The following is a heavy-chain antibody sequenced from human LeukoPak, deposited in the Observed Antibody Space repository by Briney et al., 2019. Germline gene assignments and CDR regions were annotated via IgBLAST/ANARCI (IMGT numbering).Heavy chain of an antibody. V-gene: IGHV3-9*01. CDR2: ISWNSGSI. CDR1: GFTFDDYA. D-gene: IGHD1-26*01. CDR3: AKLSPGSYYKN. J-gene: IGHJ4*02. Sequence: GGSLRLSCAASGFTFDDYAMHWVRQAPGKGLEWVSGISWNSGSIGYADSVKGRFTISRDNAKNSLYLQMNSLRAEDTALYYCAKLSPGSYYKNWGQGTLVTVSS.